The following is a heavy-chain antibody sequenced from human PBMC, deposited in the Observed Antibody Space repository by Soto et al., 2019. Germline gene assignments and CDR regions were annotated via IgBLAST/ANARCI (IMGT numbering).Heavy chain of an antibody. V-gene: IGHV4-39*01. CDR1: GGSISSSSYY. J-gene: IGHJ5*02. Sequence: SLTCTVSGGSISSSSYYWGWIRQPPGKGLEWIGSIYYSGSTYYNPSLKSRVTISVDTSKNQFSLKLSSVTAADTAVYYCARPLSSGRDWFDPWGQGTLVTVSS. CDR3: ARPLSSGRDWFDP. CDR2: IYYSGST. D-gene: IGHD6-19*01.